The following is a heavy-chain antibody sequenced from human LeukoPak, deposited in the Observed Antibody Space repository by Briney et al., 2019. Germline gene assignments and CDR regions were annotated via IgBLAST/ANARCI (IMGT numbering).Heavy chain of an antibody. V-gene: IGHV1-69*01. Sequence: SVKVSCKASGGTFSSYAISWVRQAPGQGLEWMGGIIPIFGTANYAQKFQGRVTITADESTSTAYMELSSLRSEDTAVYYRARGTAMVTRSFDIWGQGTMVTVSS. CDR3: ARGTAMVTRSFDI. CDR2: IIPIFGTA. J-gene: IGHJ3*02. D-gene: IGHD5-18*01. CDR1: GGTFSSYA.